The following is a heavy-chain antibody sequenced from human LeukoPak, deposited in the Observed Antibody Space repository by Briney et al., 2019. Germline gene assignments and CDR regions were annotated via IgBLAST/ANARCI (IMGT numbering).Heavy chain of an antibody. CDR1: GYTFTSYG. V-gene: IGHV1-18*01. D-gene: IGHD2-2*02. CDR2: ISAYNGNT. Sequence: GASVKVSCKASGYTFTSYGLSWVRPAPGQGLEWMGWISAYNGNTNNTQKLQGRVTMTTDTSTSTTYMELRSLRSDDTAVYDCERDCSSTSCYTGTYDYWGQGTLVTVSS. J-gene: IGHJ4*02. CDR3: ERDCSSTSCYTGTYDY.